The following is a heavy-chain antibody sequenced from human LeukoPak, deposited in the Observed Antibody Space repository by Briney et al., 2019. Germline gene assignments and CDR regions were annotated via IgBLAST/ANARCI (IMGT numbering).Heavy chain of an antibody. V-gene: IGHV3-53*01. Sequence: PGGSLRLSCAASGFTVSSNYMSWVRQAPGKGLEWVSVIYSGGSTYYADSVKGRLTISRDNSKNTLYLQMNSLRAEDTAVYYCASATRDYYDSSGDDASGIWGQGTMVTVSS. CDR3: ASATRDYYDSSGDDASGI. CDR2: IYSGGST. CDR1: GFTVSSNY. J-gene: IGHJ3*02. D-gene: IGHD3-22*01.